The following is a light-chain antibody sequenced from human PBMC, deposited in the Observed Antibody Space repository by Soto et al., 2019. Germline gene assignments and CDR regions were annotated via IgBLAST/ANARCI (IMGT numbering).Light chain of an antibody. CDR3: QQYGTTPWT. CDR2: GAY. CDR1: QSVSNNY. J-gene: IGKJ1*01. V-gene: IGKV3-20*01. Sequence: EIVLTQSPGTLSLSPGERATLSCRASQSVSNNYLAWYHQKPGSAPRLIISGAYSRATGLPDRFSGSGSGTDCTLTISRLEPEDLAVYDCQQYGTTPWTFGQGTNVDFK.